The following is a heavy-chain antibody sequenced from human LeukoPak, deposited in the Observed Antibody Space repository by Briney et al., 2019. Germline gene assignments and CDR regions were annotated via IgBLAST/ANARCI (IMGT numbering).Heavy chain of an antibody. CDR3: ARTELRYFDWLTYYYYYMDV. V-gene: IGHV3-30-3*01. D-gene: IGHD3-9*01. J-gene: IGHJ6*03. CDR2: ISDDETYK. Sequence: GGSLRLSCAASGFTFNSYSMHWVRQAPGKGLEWVTAISDDETYKFYADSVKGRFTISRDNAKNSLYLQMNSLRAEDTAVYYCARTELRYFDWLTYYYYYMDVWGKGTTVTVSS. CDR1: GFTFNSYS.